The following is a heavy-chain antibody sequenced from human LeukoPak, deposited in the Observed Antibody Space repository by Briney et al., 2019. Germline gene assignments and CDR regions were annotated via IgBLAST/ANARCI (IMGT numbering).Heavy chain of an antibody. CDR2: IIPIFGTA. CDR3: ARYYDSSGYYGRDLDY. CDR1: GGTFSSYA. D-gene: IGHD3-22*01. V-gene: IGHV1-69*05. Sequence: SVKVSCKASGGTFSSYAISWVRQAPGQGLEWMGRIIPIFGTANYAQKFQGRVAITTDESTSTAYMELSSLRSEDTAVYYCARYYDSSGYYGRDLDYWGQGTLVTVSS. J-gene: IGHJ4*02.